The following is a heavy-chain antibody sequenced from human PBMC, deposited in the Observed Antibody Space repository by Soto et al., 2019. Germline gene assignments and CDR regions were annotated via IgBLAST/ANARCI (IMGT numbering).Heavy chain of an antibody. J-gene: IGHJ4*02. CDR1: GYSFFSYY. V-gene: IGHV1-46*01. D-gene: IGHD3-3*02. Sequence: ASVKVSCKASGYSFFSYYIHWVRQAPGQGLEWMGRFLASGGNTFYAQRFRGRVSMTRDTSSTNTVSLELASLTSDDTAVYYCARGGATIFGVIDSWGQGTRVTVSS. CDR2: FLASGGNT. CDR3: ARGGATIFGVIDS.